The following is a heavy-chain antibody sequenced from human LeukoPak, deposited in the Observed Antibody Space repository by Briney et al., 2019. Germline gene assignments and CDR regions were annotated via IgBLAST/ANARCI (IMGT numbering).Heavy chain of an antibody. CDR1: GGSISSGDYY. J-gene: IGHJ4*02. CDR2: IYYSGST. V-gene: IGHV4-30-4*08. CDR3: ASYCGGDCYVDY. D-gene: IGHD2-21*01. Sequence: SQTLSLTCTVSGGSISSGDYYWSWIRQPPGKGLEWIGYIYYSGSTYYNPSLKSRVTISVDTSKNQFSLKLSSATAADTAVYYCASYCGGDCYVDYWGQGTLVTVSS.